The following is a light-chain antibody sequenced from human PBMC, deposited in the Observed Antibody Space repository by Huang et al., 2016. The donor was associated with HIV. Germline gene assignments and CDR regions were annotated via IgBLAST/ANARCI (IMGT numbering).Light chain of an antibody. J-gene: IGKJ3*01. V-gene: IGKV1-39*01. CDR2: GAS. CDR1: QSRTKY. Sequence: DIQMTQSPSSLSASVGDSVTITCRATQSRTKYLNWYQQKPGKAPKRLIYGASSLQTGVPSRFSGSGSGTDFTLTISSLQPEDFATYYCQQSSSPPPTFGPGTKVDIK. CDR3: QQSSSPPPT.